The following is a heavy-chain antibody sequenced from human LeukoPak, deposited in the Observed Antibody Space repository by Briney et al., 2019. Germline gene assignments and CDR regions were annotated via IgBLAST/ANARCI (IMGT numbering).Heavy chain of an antibody. CDR1: GYRFSTSW. J-gene: IGHJ4*02. Sequence: GESLKISCEGSGYRFSTSWIGWVRQMPEKGLEWMGIIYPGDSDTRYSPSFQGQVTISADKSISTAYLQWSSLKASDTAMYYCARLAPAMVEDYRGQGTLVTVSS. CDR3: ARLAPAMVEDY. V-gene: IGHV5-51*01. CDR2: IYPGDSDT. D-gene: IGHD5-18*01.